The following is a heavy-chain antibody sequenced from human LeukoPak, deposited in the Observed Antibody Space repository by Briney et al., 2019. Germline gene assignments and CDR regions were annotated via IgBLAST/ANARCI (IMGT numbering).Heavy chain of an antibody. V-gene: IGHV1-18*01. CDR1: GYTFTSYG. D-gene: IGHD2-2*02. CDR3: AREGGDCSSTSCYNENWFDP. Sequence: ASVKVSCKASGYTFTSYGISWVRQAPGQGLEWMGWISAYNGNTNYAQKLQGRVTMTTDTSTSTAYMELRSLRSDGTAVYYCAREGGDCSSTSCYNENWFDPWGQGTLVTVSS. J-gene: IGHJ5*02. CDR2: ISAYNGNT.